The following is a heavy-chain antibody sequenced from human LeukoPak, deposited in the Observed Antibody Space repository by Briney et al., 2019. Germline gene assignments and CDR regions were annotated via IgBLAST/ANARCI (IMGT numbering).Heavy chain of an antibody. CDR2: ISAYNGNT. J-gene: IGHJ4*02. V-gene: IGHV1-18*01. D-gene: IGHD3-10*01. CDR3: ARSLYYYGSGNEMGY. Sequence: ASVKVSCKASGYTFTSYGISWVRQAPGQGLEWKGWISAYNGNTNYAQKLQGRVTMTTDTSTSTAYMELRSLRSDDTAVYYCARSLYYYGSGNEMGYWGQGTLVTVSS. CDR1: GYTFTSYG.